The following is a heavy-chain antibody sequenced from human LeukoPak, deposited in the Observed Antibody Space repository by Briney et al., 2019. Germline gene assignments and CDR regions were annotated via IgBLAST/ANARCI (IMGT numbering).Heavy chain of an antibody. CDR3: ARGRGYYGSGSYFDY. D-gene: IGHD3-10*01. CDR2: MNNMGST. Sequence: SETLSPTCAVDGGSFGGYYWSWIRQPPGKGLEWVGEMNNMGSTNYNRSFKSRVTISVDTSKNQFSLQLSSVPDADTAVYYCARGRGYYGSGSYFDYWGQGTLVTVS. J-gene: IGHJ4*02. V-gene: IGHV4-34*01. CDR1: GGSFGGYY.